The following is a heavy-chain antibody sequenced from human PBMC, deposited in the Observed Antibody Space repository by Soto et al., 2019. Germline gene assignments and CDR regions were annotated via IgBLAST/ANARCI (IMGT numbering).Heavy chain of an antibody. CDR3: ARHRVGSWYYFDF. V-gene: IGHV5-10-1*01. Sequence: GESLKISCKGSGYIFTDFWISWVRQVPGKGLEWMGRIDPSDSYTNNSPSFEGHVTISVDKSISTAYLQWSSLKASDTAMYYCARHRVGSWYYFDFWGQGTPVTV. CDR1: GYIFTDFW. CDR2: IDPSDSYT. J-gene: IGHJ4*02. D-gene: IGHD6-13*01.